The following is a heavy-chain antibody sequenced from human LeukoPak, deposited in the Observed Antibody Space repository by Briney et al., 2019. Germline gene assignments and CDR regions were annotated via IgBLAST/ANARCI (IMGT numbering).Heavy chain of an antibody. CDR2: SNAGNGNT. CDR1: GYTFINYA. J-gene: IGHJ4*02. D-gene: IGHD6-13*01. Sequence: ASVKVSCKASGYTFINYAMHWVRQAPGQRLEWMGWSNAGNGNTKYSQEFQGRVTIYRDTSASTVYMELSSLRSEDTAVYYCARDAWSIAAAGGVWGQGTLVTVSS. CDR3: ARDAWSIAAAGGV. V-gene: IGHV1-3*02.